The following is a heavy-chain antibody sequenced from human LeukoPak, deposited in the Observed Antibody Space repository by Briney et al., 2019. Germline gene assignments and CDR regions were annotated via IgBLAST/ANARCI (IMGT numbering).Heavy chain of an antibody. V-gene: IGHV4-59*08. CDR1: TDSMTSYY. Sequence: PSETLSLTCSVSTDSMTSYYWSWIRQPPGKGLEWIGYIYYTGRANYNPSLKSRISISVDTSKKQFSLKFRSVTAADTAVYFCARLNLYYDILTPRYFAIWGRGTPVTVSS. D-gene: IGHD3-9*01. J-gene: IGHJ2*01. CDR3: ARLNLYYDILTPRYFAI. CDR2: IYYTGRA.